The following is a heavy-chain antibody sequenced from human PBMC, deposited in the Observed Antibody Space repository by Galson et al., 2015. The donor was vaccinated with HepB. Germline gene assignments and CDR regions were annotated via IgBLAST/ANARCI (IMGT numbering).Heavy chain of an antibody. J-gene: IGHJ6*02. D-gene: IGHD3-10*01. CDR1: GFTFSSYN. V-gene: IGHV3-48*02. CDR2: IDVSSSII. CDR3: ARDRCGSGIHLSYYYGMDV. Sequence: SLRLSCAASGFTFSSYNMNWVRRAPGKGLEWVSYIDVSSSIIYYGDSVKGRFTISRDNAENSLYLQMNSLRDEDTAVYYCARDRCGSGIHLSYYYGMDVWGQGTTVTVSS.